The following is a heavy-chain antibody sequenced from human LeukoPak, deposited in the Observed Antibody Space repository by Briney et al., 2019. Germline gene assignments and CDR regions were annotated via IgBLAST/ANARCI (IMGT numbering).Heavy chain of an antibody. Sequence: GESLRVSCKGSGYSFTSYWISWVRQMPGKGLEWMGRIDPSDSYTNYSPSFQGHVTISADKSISTAYLQWSSLKASDTAMYYCARYSEAVAGAPRWFDPWGQGTLVTVSS. D-gene: IGHD6-19*01. CDR1: GYSFTSYW. J-gene: IGHJ5*02. CDR3: ARYSEAVAGAPRWFDP. V-gene: IGHV5-10-1*01. CDR2: IDPSDSYT.